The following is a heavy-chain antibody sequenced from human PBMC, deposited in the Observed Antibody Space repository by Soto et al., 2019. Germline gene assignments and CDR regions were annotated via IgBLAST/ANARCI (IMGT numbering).Heavy chain of an antibody. CDR1: GYMFTSYG. V-gene: IGHV1-18*01. J-gene: IGHJ4*02. D-gene: IGHD4-17*01. Sequence: QVLLVQSGTEVQKPGASVKVSCKTSGYMFTSYGITWVRQAPGQGLEWMGWINGYSGHTDYTQKFQGRVTLTTDTYPGTAYMELRSLTCDVTAVYFCARGLGCAEDADYCYFDYCGQGTLLIVSS. CDR2: INGYSGHT. CDR3: ARGLGCAEDADYCYFDY.